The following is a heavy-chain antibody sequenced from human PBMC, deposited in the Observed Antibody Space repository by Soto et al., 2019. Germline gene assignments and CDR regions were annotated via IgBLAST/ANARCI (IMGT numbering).Heavy chain of an antibody. D-gene: IGHD3-22*01. V-gene: IGHV1-3*01. J-gene: IGHJ4*02. Sequence: WASVKVSCKASGYTFTRYAMHWVRQAPGQRLEWMGWINAGNGNTKYSQKFQGRVTITRDTSASTAYMELSSLRSEDTAVYYCARAPHTIYDSSGYYYAHWGQGTLVTVSS. CDR3: ARAPHTIYDSSGYYYAH. CDR1: GYTFTRYA. CDR2: INAGNGNT.